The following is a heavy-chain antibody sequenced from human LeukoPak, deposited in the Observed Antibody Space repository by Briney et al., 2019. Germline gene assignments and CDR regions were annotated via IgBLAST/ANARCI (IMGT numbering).Heavy chain of an antibody. CDR3: ARARPTGYCSSTSCYTWFDP. CDR1: GGSISSYY. J-gene: IGHJ5*02. CDR2: IYYSGST. Sequence: SETLSLTCTVSGGSISSYYWSWIRQPPGKGLEWIGYIYYSGSTNYNPSLKSRVTISVDTSKNQFSLKLSSVTAADTAVYYCARARPTGYCSSTSCYTWFDPWGQGTLVTVSS. D-gene: IGHD2-2*02. V-gene: IGHV4-59*08.